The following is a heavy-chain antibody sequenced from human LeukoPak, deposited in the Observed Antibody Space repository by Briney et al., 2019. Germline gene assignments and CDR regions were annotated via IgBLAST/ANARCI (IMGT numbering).Heavy chain of an antibody. D-gene: IGHD5-24*01. CDR1: GGTFSSYA. J-gene: IGHJ6*03. Sequence: SVKVSCKASGGTFSSYAISWVRQAPGQGLEWMGGIIPIFGTANYAQKFQGRVTITADESTSTAYMELSSLRSEDTAVYYCASRDGYNYPSNYYYYYYMDVWGKGTTVTISS. CDR2: IIPIFGTA. V-gene: IGHV1-69*01. CDR3: ASRDGYNYPSNYYYYYYMDV.